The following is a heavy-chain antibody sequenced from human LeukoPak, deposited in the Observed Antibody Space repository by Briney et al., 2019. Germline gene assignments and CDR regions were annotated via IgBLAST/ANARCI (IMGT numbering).Heavy chain of an antibody. CDR3: ARDIMTTVSWFDP. Sequence: GASVKVSCKASGGTFSSYAISWVRQAPGQGLEWMGRIIPILGIANYAQKFQGRVTITADKSTSTAYMELSSLRSEDTAVYYCARDIMTTVSWFDPWGQGTLVTVSS. V-gene: IGHV1-69*04. J-gene: IGHJ5*02. CDR2: IIPILGIA. CDR1: GGTFSSYA. D-gene: IGHD4-11*01.